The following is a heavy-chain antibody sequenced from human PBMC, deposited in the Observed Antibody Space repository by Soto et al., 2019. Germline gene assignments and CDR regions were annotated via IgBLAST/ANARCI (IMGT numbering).Heavy chain of an antibody. D-gene: IGHD2-21*01. J-gene: IGHJ6*02. CDR2: TYYKSKWYN. CDR1: GDSVSNKTVA. CDR3: ARGAEVILAGATMDV. Sequence: SPTLSLTCAICGDSVSNKTVAWNWIRLSPSRGLEWLGRTYYKSKWYNDYAVSVRSRITINPDTSKNQFSLQLTSVTPEDSAVYYCARGAEVILAGATMDVWGHGTTVTVSS. V-gene: IGHV6-1*01.